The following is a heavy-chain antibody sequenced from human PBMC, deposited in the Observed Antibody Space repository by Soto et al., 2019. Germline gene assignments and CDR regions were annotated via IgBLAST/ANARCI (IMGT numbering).Heavy chain of an antibody. J-gene: IGHJ4*02. D-gene: IGHD3-10*01. CDR2: IYYSGST. CDR3: ARQPYYGSGSYIH. V-gene: IGHV4-39*01. Sequence: ASETLSLTCTVSCGSISSSSYYWGWIRQPPGKGLEWIGSIYYSGSTYYNPSLKSRVTISVDTSKNQFSLKLSSVTAADTAVYYCARQPYYGSGSYIHWGQGTLVTVSS. CDR1: CGSISSSSYY.